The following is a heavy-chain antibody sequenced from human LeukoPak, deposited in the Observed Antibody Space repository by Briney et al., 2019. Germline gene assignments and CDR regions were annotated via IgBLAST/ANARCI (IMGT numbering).Heavy chain of an antibody. CDR2: ISYDGSNK. V-gene: IGHV3-30*19. D-gene: IGHD1-26*01. CDR1: GFTFSGYG. CDR3: ARLVGATGETYYFDY. J-gene: IGHJ4*02. Sequence: PGGSLRLSCAASGFTFSGYGMHWVRQAPGKGLEWVAVISYDGSNKYYADSVKGRFTISRDNSKNTLYLQMNSLRAEDTAVYYCARLVGATGETYYFDYWGQGTLVTVSS.